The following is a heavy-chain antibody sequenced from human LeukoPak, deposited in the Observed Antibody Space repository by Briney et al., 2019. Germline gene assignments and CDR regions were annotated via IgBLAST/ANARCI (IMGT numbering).Heavy chain of an antibody. V-gene: IGHV1-69*01. J-gene: IGHJ4*02. CDR1: GGTFSSYA. CDR2: IIPIFGTA. D-gene: IGHD4-11*01. Sequence: SVKVSCKASGGTFSSYAIGWVRQAPGQGLEWMGGIIPIFGTANYAQKFQGRVTITADESTSTAHMELSSLRSEDTAVYYCALYTNYGRFDYWGQGTLVTVSS. CDR3: ALYTNYGRFDY.